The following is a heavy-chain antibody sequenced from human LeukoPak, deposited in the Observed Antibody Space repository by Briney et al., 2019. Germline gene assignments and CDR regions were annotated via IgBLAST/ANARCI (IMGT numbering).Heavy chain of an antibody. CDR2: IIPIFGTA. V-gene: IGHV1-69*13. Sequence: SVKVSCKASGGTFSSYAISWVRQAPGQGLEWMGGIIPIFGTANYAQKFQGRVTITADESTSTAYMELSSLRSEDTAVYYCARVGGGNYYYGSGSYLISYMDVWGKGTTVTVSS. CDR1: GGTFSSYA. J-gene: IGHJ6*03. D-gene: IGHD3-10*01. CDR3: ARVGGGNYYYGSGSYLISYMDV.